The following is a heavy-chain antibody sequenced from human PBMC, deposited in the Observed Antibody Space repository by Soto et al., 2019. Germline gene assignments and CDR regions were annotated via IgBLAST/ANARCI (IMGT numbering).Heavy chain of an antibody. CDR1: GFPFSSYA. Sequence: PGGSLRLSCAASGFPFSSYAMSWVRQAPGKGLEWVSGISVNGGSTYYADSVKGRVTISRDNSKNTLYLQMISLRAEDTAVYFCAGVLSPYYYYGMDVWGQGTTVTVSS. D-gene: IGHD3-3*01. CDR2: ISVNGGST. CDR3: AGVLSPYYYYGMDV. J-gene: IGHJ6*02. V-gene: IGHV3-23*01.